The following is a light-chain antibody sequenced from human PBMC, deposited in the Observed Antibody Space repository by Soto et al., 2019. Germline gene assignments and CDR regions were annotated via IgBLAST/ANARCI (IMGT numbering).Light chain of an antibody. CDR1: TYIGDN. V-gene: IGKV3-11*01. CDR3: QQRSNWPPIT. Sequence: EILLPQSPATLSVSPRERFPLSCRANTYIGDNLAWYQQKPAQAPRLLIYGAYTRATGIPDNFSGGRSGTDFTLTITRMEPEDFAVYYYQQRSNWPPITFAQDTRLKI. CDR2: GAY. J-gene: IGKJ5*01.